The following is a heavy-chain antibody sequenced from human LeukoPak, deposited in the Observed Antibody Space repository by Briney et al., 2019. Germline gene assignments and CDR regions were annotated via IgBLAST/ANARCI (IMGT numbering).Heavy chain of an antibody. D-gene: IGHD2-15*01. CDR1: RYTFASYG. J-gene: IGHJ4*02. CDR2: ISVYNGNT. CDR3: ARVGGYYFAPDY. V-gene: IGHV1-18*01. Sequence: ASVKVSCKVSRYTFASYGISWMGQAPGQGLEWMGWISVYNGNTNYAQKVQGRVTMTTDTSTSTAYMDLRSLRSDDTAVYYCARVGGYYFAPDYWGQGTLVTVSS.